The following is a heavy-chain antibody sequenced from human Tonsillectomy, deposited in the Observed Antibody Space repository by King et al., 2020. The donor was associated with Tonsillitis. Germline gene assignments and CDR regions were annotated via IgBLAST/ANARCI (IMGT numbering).Heavy chain of an antibody. CDR3: TKDIAITILAGMDV. Sequence: QLVQSGGGLVQPGRSLRLSCAASGFTFDDYAMHWVRQAPGKGLEWGSGISWNSDYIGYADSVKGRLTISRDNAKNSLYLQMNSLRAEDTALYYCTKDIAITILAGMDVWGQGTTVTVSS. CDR2: ISWNSDYI. CDR1: GFTFDDYA. D-gene: IGHD3-3*01. V-gene: IGHV3-9*01. J-gene: IGHJ6*02.